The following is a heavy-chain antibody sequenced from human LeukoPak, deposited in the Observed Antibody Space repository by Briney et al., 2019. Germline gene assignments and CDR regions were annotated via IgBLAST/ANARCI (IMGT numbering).Heavy chain of an antibody. CDR2: IWYDGSNK. V-gene: IGHV3-33*01. CDR1: GFTFSSYG. Sequence: GRSLRLSCAASGFTFSSYGMHWVRQAPGKGLEWVSVIWYDGSNKYYADSVKGRFTTSRDNSKNTLYLQMNSLRAEDTAVYYCARSYYYSSGSYYPFDYWGQGTLVTVSS. J-gene: IGHJ4*02. D-gene: IGHD3-10*01. CDR3: ARSYYYSSGSYYPFDY.